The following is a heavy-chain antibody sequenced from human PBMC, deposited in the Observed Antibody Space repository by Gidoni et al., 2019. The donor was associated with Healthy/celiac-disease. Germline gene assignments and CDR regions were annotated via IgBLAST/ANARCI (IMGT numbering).Heavy chain of an antibody. CDR1: GFSLSNASMG. J-gene: IGHJ4*02. Sequence: QVTLKESGPVLVQPTETLTLTCTVSGFSLSNASMGVSWIRQPPGKALEWLAHIFANDENSYSTSLKRRLPLSKNTSKSHVVLTMTNMDPVDTSTYYCARIVSSSWFVDYWGQGTLVTVSS. D-gene: IGHD6-13*01. CDR3: ARIVSSSWFVDY. V-gene: IGHV2-26*01. CDR2: IFANDEN.